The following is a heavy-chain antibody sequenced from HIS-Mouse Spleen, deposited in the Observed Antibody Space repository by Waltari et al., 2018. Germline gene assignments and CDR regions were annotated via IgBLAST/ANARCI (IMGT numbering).Heavy chain of an antibody. Sequence: QLQLQESGPGLVKPSETLSLTCTVSGGSISSSSYYWGWIRQPPGKGLEWIGSFYYSGSPSYNPSLKGRVTISVDTSKNQFSLKLSSVTAADTAVYYCAREIPYSSSWYDWYFDLWGRGTLVTVSS. CDR2: FYYSGSP. CDR1: GGSISSSSYY. D-gene: IGHD6-13*01. CDR3: AREIPYSSSWYDWYFDL. V-gene: IGHV4-39*07. J-gene: IGHJ2*01.